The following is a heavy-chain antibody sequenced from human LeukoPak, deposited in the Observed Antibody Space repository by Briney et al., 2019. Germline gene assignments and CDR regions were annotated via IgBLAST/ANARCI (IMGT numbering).Heavy chain of an antibody. CDR2: IWYDESNK. Sequence: PGGSLRLSCAASGFTFSSYGMHWVRQAPGKGLEWVAVIWYDESNKYYADSVKGRFTISRDNSKNALYLQMNSLRAEDTAVYYCARDQGQWLRYFDYWGQGTLVTVSS. V-gene: IGHV3-33*01. J-gene: IGHJ4*02. CDR1: GFTFSSYG. D-gene: IGHD6-19*01. CDR3: ARDQGQWLRYFDY.